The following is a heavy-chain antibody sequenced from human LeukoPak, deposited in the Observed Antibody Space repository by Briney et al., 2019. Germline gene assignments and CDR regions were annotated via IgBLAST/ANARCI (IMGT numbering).Heavy chain of an antibody. CDR2: IHSSGST. Sequence: SETLSLTCTVSGGSISSYYWSWIRQPPGKGLEWIAYIHSSGSTNYNPSLKSRVAISVDTSRNHFSLKLTSLTAADTAVYYCARQDNDYPYFFDLSGQGTLVTVSS. CDR3: ARQDNDYPYFFDL. CDR1: GGSISSYY. D-gene: IGHD4-11*01. V-gene: IGHV4-59*08. J-gene: IGHJ4*02.